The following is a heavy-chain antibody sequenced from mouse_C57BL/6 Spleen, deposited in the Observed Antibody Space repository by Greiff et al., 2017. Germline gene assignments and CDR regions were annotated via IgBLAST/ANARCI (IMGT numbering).Heavy chain of an antibody. CDR3: ARGIYYYGH. Sequence: QVQLQQSGAELVRPGASVKLSCKASGYTFTDSYINWVKQRPGQGLEWIARIYPGSGNTYYNEKFKGKATLTAEKSSSTAYMQLSRLTSEDSAVYFCARGIYYYGHWGQGTTLTVSS. CDR1: GYTFTDSY. J-gene: IGHJ2*01. V-gene: IGHV1-76*01. D-gene: IGHD1-1*01. CDR2: IYPGSGNT.